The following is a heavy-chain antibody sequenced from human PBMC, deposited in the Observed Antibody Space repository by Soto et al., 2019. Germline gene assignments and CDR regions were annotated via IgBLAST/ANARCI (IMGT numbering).Heavy chain of an antibody. J-gene: IGHJ6*02. CDR1: GYSFTSHY. CDR2: IYPGGVNI. CDR3: ARDKDRLQLGGNYYYALDG. D-gene: IGHD5-12*01. V-gene: IGHV1-46*01. Sequence: ASVKVSCKAIGYSFTSHYMHWVRQAPGQGLEWMGTIYPGGVNIGYAQKFKGRVTMTKDTSTSTVYMELNSLTSEDTAVYYCARDKDRLQLGGNYYYALDGWGQGTTVTGSS.